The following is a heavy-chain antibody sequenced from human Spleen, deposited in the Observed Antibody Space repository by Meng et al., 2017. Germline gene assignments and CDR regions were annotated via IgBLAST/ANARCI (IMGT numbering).Heavy chain of an antibody. D-gene: IGHD3-22*01. CDR1: GVSISSYY. CDR3: ARDSSRYYDSSGYPIYYYGMDV. V-gene: IGHV4-59*01. Sequence: GSLRLSCAVYGVSISSYYWSWIRQPPGKGLEWIGYIYYSGSTNYNPSLKSRVTISVDTSKNQFSLKLSSVTAADTAVYYCARDSSRYYDSSGYPIYYYGMDVWGQGSTVTVSS. J-gene: IGHJ6*02. CDR2: IYYSGST.